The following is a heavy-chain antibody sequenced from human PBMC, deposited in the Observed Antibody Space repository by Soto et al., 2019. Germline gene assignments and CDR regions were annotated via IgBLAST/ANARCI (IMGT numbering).Heavy chain of an antibody. CDR1: GFSLSTREVC. D-gene: IGHD6-25*01. Sequence: SGPTLVNPTQTLTLTCTFSGFSLSTREVCVTWIRQPPGEALEWLARIDWDDDKFYSTSLKTRLTISKDTSKNQVVLTMTDMDPVDTATYYCVRMLAAPSFYFDFWGQGALVTVSS. CDR2: IDWDDDK. CDR3: VRMLAAPSFYFDF. V-gene: IGHV2-70*17. J-gene: IGHJ4*02.